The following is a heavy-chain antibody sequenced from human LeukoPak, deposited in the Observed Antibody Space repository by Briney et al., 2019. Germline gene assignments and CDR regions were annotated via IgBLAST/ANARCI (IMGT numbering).Heavy chain of an antibody. CDR2: ISGGRDST. J-gene: IGHJ4*02. CDR3: AKSISRLWFGELAGG. Sequence: PGGSLRLSCAASGFTFGSYAMSWVRQAPGKGLEWVSAISGGRDSTYYADSVKGRFTISRDNSKNTLYLQMSSLRAEDTAVYYCAKSISRLWFGELAGGWGQGTLVTVSS. V-gene: IGHV3-23*01. D-gene: IGHD3-10*01. CDR1: GFTFGSYA.